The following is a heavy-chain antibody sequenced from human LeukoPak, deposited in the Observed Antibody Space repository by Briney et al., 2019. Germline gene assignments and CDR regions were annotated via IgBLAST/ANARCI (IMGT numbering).Heavy chain of an antibody. J-gene: IGHJ4*02. CDR2: IIPVLGRP. Sequence: SVKVSCKASGGTLSSFAISWVPQAPGQGPEWMGRIIPVLGRPNYAQKFQGRVTITADRSTGTAYMEMSSLRSEDTAVYYCATDAFSSSFADWGQGTLVTVSS. CDR3: ATDAFSSSFAD. CDR1: GGTLSSFA. V-gene: IGHV1-69*04. D-gene: IGHD6-6*01.